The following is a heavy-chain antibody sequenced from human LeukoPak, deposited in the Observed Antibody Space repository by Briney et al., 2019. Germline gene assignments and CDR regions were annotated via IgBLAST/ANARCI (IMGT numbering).Heavy chain of an antibody. CDR1: GGSFSGYY. CDR2: INHSGST. D-gene: IGHD5-18*01. J-gene: IGHJ4*02. Sequence: PSETLSLTCAVYGGSFSGYYWSWIRQPPGKGLEWIGEINHSGSTNYNPSLKSRVTISVDTSKNQFSLKLSSVIAADTAVYYCARGLEGTYSYGRARQDYWGQGTLVTVSS. CDR3: ARGLEGTYSYGRARQDY. V-gene: IGHV4-34*01.